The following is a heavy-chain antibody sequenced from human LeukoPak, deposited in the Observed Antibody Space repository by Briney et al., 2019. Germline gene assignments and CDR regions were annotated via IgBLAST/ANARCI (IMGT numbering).Heavy chain of an antibody. J-gene: IGHJ4*02. V-gene: IGHV3-23*01. D-gene: IGHD1-14*01. Sequence: GGSLRLSCAASGFTFSSYGMSWVRQAPGKGLEWVSVISGSGGSTYYADSVKGRFTISRDNSKRTVYLQMNSLRAEDTAVYYCAKRGPESPASGKYYFDSWGQGTLVTVSS. CDR2: ISGSGGST. CDR3: AKRGPESPASGKYYFDS. CDR1: GFTFSSYG.